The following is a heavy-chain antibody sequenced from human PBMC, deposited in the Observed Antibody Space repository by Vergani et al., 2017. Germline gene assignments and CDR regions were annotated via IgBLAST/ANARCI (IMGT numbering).Heavy chain of an antibody. D-gene: IGHD3-22*01. CDR3: ARLYGRDSIRSKYFDY. Sequence: EVQLVQSGAEVKKPGESLNISCQISGYSFTNYWIGWVRQMPGKGLEWMGIIHPADSDTRYSPSFQGQVTISVDKSISTVYLQRSSLRASDSAMYYCARLYGRDSIRSKYFDYWGQGTLVTVSS. CDR1: GYSFTNYW. J-gene: IGHJ4*02. V-gene: IGHV5-51*01. CDR2: IHPADSDT.